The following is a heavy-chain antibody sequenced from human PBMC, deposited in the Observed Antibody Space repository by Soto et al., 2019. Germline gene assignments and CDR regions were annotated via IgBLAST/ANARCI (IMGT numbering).Heavy chain of an antibody. CDR2: IYTSGST. Sequence: SETLSLTCTVSGGSISSYYWSWIRQPAGKGLEWIGRIYTSGSTNYNPSLKSRVAMSVDTSKNHFSLNLSSVTAADMAVYYCAREGSYSAYNFAHGIQLWSFDFWGQGALVTVSS. CDR1: GGSISSYY. V-gene: IGHV4-4*07. CDR3: AREGSYSAYNFAHGIQLWSFDF. D-gene: IGHD5-12*01. J-gene: IGHJ4*02.